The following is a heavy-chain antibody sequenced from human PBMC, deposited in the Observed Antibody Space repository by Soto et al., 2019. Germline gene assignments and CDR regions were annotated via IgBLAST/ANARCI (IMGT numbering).Heavy chain of an antibody. J-gene: IGHJ6*01. Sequence: SETLSLTCTVSGGSISSSSYYWGWIRQPPGKGLEWIGSIFYSGSTYYNPSLKSRVTISVDTSKNQFSLKLSSVTAADTAVYYCARGSGGAYGDYGPTYGMDVWGQGTTVT. CDR3: ARGSGGAYGDYGPTYGMDV. CDR1: GGSISSSSYY. V-gene: IGHV4-39*01. D-gene: IGHD4-17*01. CDR2: IFYSGST.